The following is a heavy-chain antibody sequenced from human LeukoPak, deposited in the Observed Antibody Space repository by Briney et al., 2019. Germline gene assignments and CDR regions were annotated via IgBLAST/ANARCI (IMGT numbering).Heavy chain of an antibody. J-gene: IGHJ4*02. CDR2: ISSSSSYI. D-gene: IGHD3-16*02. CDR1: GFTFSSYA. V-gene: IGHV3-21*01. Sequence: PGGSLRLSCAASGFTFSSYAITWVRQAPGKGLEWVSSISSSSSYIYYADSVKGRFTISRDNAKNSLYLQMNSLRAEDTAVYYCARAGSRYPYYFDYWGQGTLVTVSS. CDR3: ARAGSRYPYYFDY.